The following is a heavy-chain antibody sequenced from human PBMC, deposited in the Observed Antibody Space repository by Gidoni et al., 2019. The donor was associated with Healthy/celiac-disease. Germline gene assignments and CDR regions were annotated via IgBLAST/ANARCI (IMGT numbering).Heavy chain of an antibody. Sequence: QVQLVESGGGVVQPGRSLRLSCAASGFTFSSYAMHWVRQAPGRGLEWVAVISYDGSNKYYADSVKGRFTISRDNSKNTLYLQMNSLRAEDTAVYYCARDLRYYDSSGYAYWGQGTLVTVSS. CDR1: GFTFSSYA. J-gene: IGHJ4*02. CDR2: ISYDGSNK. CDR3: ARDLRYYDSSGYAY. D-gene: IGHD3-22*01. V-gene: IGHV3-30-3*01.